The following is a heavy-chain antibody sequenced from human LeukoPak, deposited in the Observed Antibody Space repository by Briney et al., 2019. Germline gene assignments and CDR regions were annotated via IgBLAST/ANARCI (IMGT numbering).Heavy chain of an antibody. CDR1: GGSFSGYY. V-gene: IGHV4-34*01. CDR2: LNHSGSK. D-gene: IGHD6-13*01. CDR3: AREGIAAGGTSLWFDY. Sequence: PSETLSLSCAVDGGSFSGYYWSGIRQPPGKGLEWILELNHSGSKNYKPSLKSRFTISVDTSKNQFYLKLTCVRAADTAVYYCAREGIAAGGTSLWFDYWGQGTLVTVSS. J-gene: IGHJ4*02.